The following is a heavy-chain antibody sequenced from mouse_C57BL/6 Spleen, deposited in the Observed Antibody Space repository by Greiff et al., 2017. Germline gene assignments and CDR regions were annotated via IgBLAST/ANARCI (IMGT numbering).Heavy chain of an antibody. Sequence: EVQGVESGGGLVQPKGSLKLSCAASGFTFNTYAMHWVRQAPGKGLEWVARIRSKSSNYATYYDDSVKDRFTISRDDSQSMLYLQMNNLKTEDTAMYYCVIYDNDEGGYAMHYWAQGTSVTVSS. CDR1: GFTFNTYA. D-gene: IGHD2-4*01. J-gene: IGHJ4*01. V-gene: IGHV10-3*01. CDR3: VIYDNDEGGYAMHY. CDR2: IRSKSSNYAT.